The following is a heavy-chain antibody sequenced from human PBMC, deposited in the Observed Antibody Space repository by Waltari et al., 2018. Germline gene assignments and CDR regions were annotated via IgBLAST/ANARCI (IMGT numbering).Heavy chain of an antibody. J-gene: IGHJ5*02. CDR3: VKAQPRGWFDP. CDR2: IWADGSNK. Sequence: QVQLVESGGGVVQPGRYLRLSCAASGFTFSSYGMHCVRQAPGKGREWVAVIWADGSNKYYADAVKGRFTISRDNSKNTLYLQMNSLRAEDTAMYYCVKAQPRGWFDPWGQGTLVTVSS. CDR1: GFTFSSYG. V-gene: IGHV3-30*18.